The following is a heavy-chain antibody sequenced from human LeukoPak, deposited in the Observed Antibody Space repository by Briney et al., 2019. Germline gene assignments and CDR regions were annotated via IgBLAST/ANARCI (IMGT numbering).Heavy chain of an antibody. CDR3: AKNQLLTLTYYCDY. D-gene: IGHD2-2*01. J-gene: IGHJ4*02. CDR2: ISGSGGST. V-gene: IGHV3-23*01. Sequence: GGSLRLSCAASGFSFSSYAMSWVRQAPGKGLEWVSAISGSGGSTYYADSVKGRFTISRDNSKNTLYLQMNSQRAEDTAVYYCAKNQLLTLTYYCDYWAQGTLVTVSS. CDR1: GFSFSSYA.